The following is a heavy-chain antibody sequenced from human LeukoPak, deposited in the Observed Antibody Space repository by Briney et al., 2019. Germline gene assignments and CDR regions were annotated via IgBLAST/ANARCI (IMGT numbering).Heavy chain of an antibody. V-gene: IGHV4-30-4*01. CDR2: IYYSGST. CDR3: ARSDTMVRDTFDY. J-gene: IGHJ4*02. Sequence: SETLSLTCTVSGGSISSGDYYWSWIRQPPGKGLEWIGYIYYSGSTNYNPSLKSRVTISVDTSKNQFSLKLSSVTAADTAVYYCARSDTMVRDTFDYWGQGTLVTVSS. CDR1: GGSISSGDYY. D-gene: IGHD3-10*01.